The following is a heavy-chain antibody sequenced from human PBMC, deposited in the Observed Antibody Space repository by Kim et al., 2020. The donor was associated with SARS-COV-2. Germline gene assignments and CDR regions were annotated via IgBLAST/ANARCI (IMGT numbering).Heavy chain of an antibody. D-gene: IGHD6-6*01. CDR2: INHSGST. Sequence: SETLSLTCAVYGGSFSGYYWSWIRQPPGKGLEWIGEINHSGSTNYNPSLKSRVTISVDTSKNQFSLKLSSVTAADTAVYYCARGPRRNSSSSGRGDYWGHGTLVTVSS. CDR3: ARGPRRNSSSSGRGDY. J-gene: IGHJ4*01. CDR1: GGSFSGYY. V-gene: IGHV4-34*01.